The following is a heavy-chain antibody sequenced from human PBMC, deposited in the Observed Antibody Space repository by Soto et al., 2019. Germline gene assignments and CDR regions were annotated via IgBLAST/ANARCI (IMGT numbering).Heavy chain of an antibody. Sequence: SETLSLTCAVYGGSFSGYYWSWIRQPPGKGLEWIGEINHSGSTNYNPSLKSRVTISVDTSKNQFSLKLSSVTAADTAVYYCARRANYDIFTGYGYYFAYWGQGTLVTVSS. J-gene: IGHJ4*02. CDR2: INHSGST. V-gene: IGHV4-34*01. D-gene: IGHD3-9*01. CDR1: GGSFSGYY. CDR3: ARRANYDIFTGYGYYFAY.